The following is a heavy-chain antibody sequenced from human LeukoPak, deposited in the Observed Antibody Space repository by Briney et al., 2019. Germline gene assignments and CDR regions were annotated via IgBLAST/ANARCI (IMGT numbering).Heavy chain of an antibody. CDR2: ISYDGSNK. V-gene: IGHV3-30*18. D-gene: IGHD2-15*01. Sequence: SCKASGGTFSSYGMHWVRQAPGKGLEWVAVISYDGSNKYYADSVKGRFTISRDNSKNTLYLQMNSLRADDTAVYYCAKDRVGRGYCSGGSCLGLFDYWGQGTLVTVSS. CDR1: GGTFSSYG. J-gene: IGHJ4*02. CDR3: AKDRVGRGYCSGGSCLGLFDY.